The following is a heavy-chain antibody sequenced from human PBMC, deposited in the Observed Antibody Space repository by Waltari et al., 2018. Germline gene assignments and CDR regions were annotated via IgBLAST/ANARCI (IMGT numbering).Heavy chain of an antibody. D-gene: IGHD2-8*01. CDR2: IYYSGIT. V-gene: IGHV4-30-4*08. CDR3: ARYHALQGQNY. CDR1: GGSISSGDYY. J-gene: IGHJ4*02. Sequence: QVQLQESGPGLVKPSQTLSLTCTVSGGSISSGDYYWSWIRQPPGKGLDGIGYIYYSGITYYNPSLNSRVTISVDTSKNQFSRKLSSVTAADTAVYYWARYHALQGQNYWGQGTLVTVSS.